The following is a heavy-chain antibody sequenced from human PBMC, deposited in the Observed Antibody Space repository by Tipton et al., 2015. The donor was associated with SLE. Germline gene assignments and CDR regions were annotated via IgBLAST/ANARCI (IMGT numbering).Heavy chain of an antibody. CDR3: ARERYCSGASCYAPDY. D-gene: IGHD2-2*01. CDR1: GAFSGYF. V-gene: IGHV4-59*01. Sequence: LRLSCTVSGAFSGYFWSWVRQPPGKGLEWIGYIDDSGTTNFNPFLKSRVTISVDTSKNQFSLKLKSVAAADSAVYYCARERYCSGASCYAPDYWGQGTLVTVSS. CDR2: IDDSGTT. J-gene: IGHJ4*02.